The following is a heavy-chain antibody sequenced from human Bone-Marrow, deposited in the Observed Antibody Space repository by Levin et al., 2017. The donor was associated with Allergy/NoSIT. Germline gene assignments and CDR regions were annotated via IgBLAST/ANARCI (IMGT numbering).Heavy chain of an antibody. CDR1: GYNFIAYW. Sequence: GESLKISCKVSGYNFIAYWIGWVRQTPGKGLEYMGLIYPGDSDTRYSPSFQGQVTISADKSISPAYLQWSSLKASDTAIYYCTRRPAGRGITNFDYWGQGTLVTVSS. V-gene: IGHV5-51*01. J-gene: IGHJ4*02. D-gene: IGHD3-10*01. CDR2: IYPGDSDT. CDR3: TRRPAGRGITNFDY.